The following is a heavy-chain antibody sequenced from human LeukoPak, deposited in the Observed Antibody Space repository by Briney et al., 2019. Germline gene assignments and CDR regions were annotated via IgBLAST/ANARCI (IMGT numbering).Heavy chain of an antibody. Sequence: ASVKVSCKASGYTFTSYYMHWVRQAPGQGLEWMGIINPSGGSTSYAQKFQGRVTITADESTRTVTMQLSSLSSEDTAVYYCAGFFYDNSNAAFDIWGQGTVVTVS. CDR3: AGFFYDNSNAAFDI. D-gene: IGHD3-22*01. CDR2: INPSGGST. V-gene: IGHV1-46*01. CDR1: GYTFTSYY. J-gene: IGHJ3*02.